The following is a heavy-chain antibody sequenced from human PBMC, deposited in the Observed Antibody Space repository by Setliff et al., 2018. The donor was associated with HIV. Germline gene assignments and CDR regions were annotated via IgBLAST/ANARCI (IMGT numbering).Heavy chain of an antibody. CDR3: ARHYPRSDDAFDI. CDR2: IYHSGST. CDR1: GGSISSYY. V-gene: IGHV4-59*08. J-gene: IGHJ3*02. D-gene: IGHD6-19*01. Sequence: SETLSLTCTVSGGSISSYYWSWVRQPPGKRLEWIGYIYHSGSTNYNPSLESRVTISVDASKNQFSLRLSSVTAADTAVYYCARHYPRSDDAFDIWGQGTMVTVSS.